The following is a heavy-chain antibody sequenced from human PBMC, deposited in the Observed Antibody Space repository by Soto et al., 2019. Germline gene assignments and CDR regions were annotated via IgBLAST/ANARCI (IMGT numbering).Heavy chain of an antibody. V-gene: IGHV5-51*01. CDR1: GYSFRSYW. Sequence: PGESLKISCKGSGYSFRSYWIGWVRQMPGKGLEWMGIIYPGDSDTRYSPSFQGQVTISADKSISTAYLQWSSLKASDTAMYYCATDTARTHYYYGMDVWGQGTTVTVSS. CDR3: ATDTARTHYYYGMDV. J-gene: IGHJ6*02. CDR2: IYPGDSDT. D-gene: IGHD5-18*01.